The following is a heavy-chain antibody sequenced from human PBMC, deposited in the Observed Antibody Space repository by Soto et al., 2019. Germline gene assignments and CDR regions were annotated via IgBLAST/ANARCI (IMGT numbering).Heavy chain of an antibody. CDR3: TRDPNGDYIGAFDF. Sequence: EVQVLESGGGSIQPGGSLSLSCTTSKFIFSTYAMPWVRQAPGEGLEWVSSIRGSGDGPSYADSVRGRFTISRDNSKNTLYLRMNSLRVEDTAVYYCTRDPNGDYIGAFDFWGQGMLVTVSS. CDR1: KFIFSTYA. D-gene: IGHD4-17*01. J-gene: IGHJ3*01. CDR2: IRGSGDGP. V-gene: IGHV3-23*01.